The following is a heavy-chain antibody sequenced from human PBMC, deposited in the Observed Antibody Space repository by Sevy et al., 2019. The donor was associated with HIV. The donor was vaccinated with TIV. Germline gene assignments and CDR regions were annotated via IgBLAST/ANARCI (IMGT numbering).Heavy chain of an antibody. Sequence: GGCLRLSCAASGFPFRSYAMDWVRQAPGKGLEWVSSISSTRETEYYADSVKGRFTISRDHSKNTVFLQMNSLRGEDTAVYYCAKRGNGWYELDYWGRGTLVTVSS. J-gene: IGHJ4*02. D-gene: IGHD6-19*01. CDR1: GFPFRSYA. CDR2: ISSTRETE. V-gene: IGHV3-23*01. CDR3: AKRGNGWYELDY.